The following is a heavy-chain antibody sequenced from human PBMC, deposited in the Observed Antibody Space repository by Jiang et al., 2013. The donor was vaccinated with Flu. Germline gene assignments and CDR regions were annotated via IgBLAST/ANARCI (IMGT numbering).Heavy chain of an antibody. CDR2: IYPGDSDT. CDR3: TRPDGFYGGNSAFY. D-gene: IGHD4-23*01. Sequence: GAEVKKPGESVRISCKGSGYNFAGFWIGWVRQMPGKGLEWMGIIYPGDSDTRYSPSFQGHVTFSVDKSIDTAYLQWTSLKASDTAMYYCTRPDGFYGGNSAFYWGQGTLVTVSS. J-gene: IGHJ4*02. V-gene: IGHV5-51*01. CDR1: GYNFAGFW.